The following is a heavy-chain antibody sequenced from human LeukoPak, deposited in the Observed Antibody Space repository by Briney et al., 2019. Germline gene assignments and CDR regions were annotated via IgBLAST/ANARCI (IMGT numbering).Heavy chain of an antibody. Sequence: GGSLRLSCAASGFTFSSYSMNWVRQAPGKGLEWVSPISSSSSYIYYADSVKGRFTISRDNAKNSLYLQMSSLRAEDTAVYYCARLDGMVVTPFDYWGQGTLVTVSS. D-gene: IGHD4-23*01. CDR1: GFTFSSYS. CDR2: ISSSSSYI. V-gene: IGHV3-21*01. J-gene: IGHJ4*02. CDR3: ARLDGMVVTPFDY.